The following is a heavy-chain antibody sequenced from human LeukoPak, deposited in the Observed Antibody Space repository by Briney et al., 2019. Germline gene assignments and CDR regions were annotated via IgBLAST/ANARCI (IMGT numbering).Heavy chain of an antibody. V-gene: IGHV1-69*04. D-gene: IGHD4-17*01. CDR2: IIPILGIA. CDR3: ASAYGDYEYYYYYYGMDV. J-gene: IGHJ6*02. CDR1: GGTFSSYA. Sequence: SVKVSCKASGGTFSSYAISWVRQAPGQGLEWMGRIIPILGIANYAQKFQGRVTITADKSTSTAYMELSSLRSEDTAVYYCASAYGDYEYYYYYYGMDVWGQGTTVTVSS.